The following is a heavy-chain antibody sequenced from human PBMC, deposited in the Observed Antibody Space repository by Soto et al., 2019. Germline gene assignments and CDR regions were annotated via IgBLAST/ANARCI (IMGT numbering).Heavy chain of an antibody. D-gene: IGHD2-15*01. Sequence: PWGSLRLSCAASGFTFSNAWMSWVRQAPGKGLEWVGRIKSKTDGGTTDYAAPVKGRFTISRDDSKNTLYLQMNSLKTEDTAVYYCTTVVAEGYYYYYGMDVWGQGTTVTV. V-gene: IGHV3-15*01. J-gene: IGHJ6*02. CDR1: GFTFSNAW. CDR3: TTVVAEGYYYYYGMDV. CDR2: IKSKTDGGTT.